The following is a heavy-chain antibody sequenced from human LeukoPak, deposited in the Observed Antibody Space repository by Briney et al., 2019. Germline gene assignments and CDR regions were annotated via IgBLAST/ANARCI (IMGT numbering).Heavy chain of an antibody. V-gene: IGHV3-64*01. Sequence: GGSLRLSCAASGFTFSSYAMHWVRRAPGKGLEYVSAISSNGGSTYYANSVKGRFTISRDNSKNTLYLQMGSLRAEDMAVYYCARGLRYHDYWGQGTLVTVSS. D-gene: IGHD4-17*01. J-gene: IGHJ4*02. CDR1: GFTFSSYA. CDR2: ISSNGGST. CDR3: ARGLRYHDY.